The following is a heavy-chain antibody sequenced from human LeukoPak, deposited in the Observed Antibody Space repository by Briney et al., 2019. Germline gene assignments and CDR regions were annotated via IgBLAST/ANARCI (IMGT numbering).Heavy chain of an antibody. CDR1: GYTFTGYY. CDR2: INPNSGGT. CDR3: ARDPGFCSSTSCYHYYYYYYMDV. D-gene: IGHD2-2*03. Sequence: GASVKVSCKASGYTFTGYYMHWVRQAPGQGLEWMGWINPNSGGTNYAQKFRGRVTMTKDTSISTAYMELSRLRSDDTAVYYCARDPGFCSSTSCYHYYYYYYMDVWGKGTTVTVSS. J-gene: IGHJ6*03. V-gene: IGHV1-2*02.